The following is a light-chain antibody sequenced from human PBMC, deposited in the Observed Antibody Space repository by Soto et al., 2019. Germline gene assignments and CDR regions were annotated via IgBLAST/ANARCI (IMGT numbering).Light chain of an antibody. Sequence: QAVLTQPPSVSAAPGQKGTISCSGSSSKIGNNYVSWYQHLPGTATKLLIYDNNKRPSGIPDRFSGSKSGTSAILGITGFQTGDEADYYCGKWESSLSAVVFGGGSELTVL. CDR1: SSKIGNNY. CDR3: GKWESSLSAVV. CDR2: DNN. J-gene: IGLJ2*01. V-gene: IGLV1-51*01.